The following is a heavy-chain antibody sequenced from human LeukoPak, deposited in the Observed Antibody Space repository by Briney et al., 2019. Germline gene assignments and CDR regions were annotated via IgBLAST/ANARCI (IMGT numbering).Heavy chain of an antibody. CDR1: GGTFSSYA. J-gene: IGHJ4*02. CDR3: ASNSYQLLYCY. Sequence: ASVKVSCKASGGTFSSYAISWVRQAPGQGLEWMGGITPIFGTANYAQKFQGRVTITADESTSTAYMELSSLRSEDTAVYYCASNSYQLLYCYWGQGTLVTVSS. D-gene: IGHD2-2*02. V-gene: IGHV1-69*01. CDR2: ITPIFGTA.